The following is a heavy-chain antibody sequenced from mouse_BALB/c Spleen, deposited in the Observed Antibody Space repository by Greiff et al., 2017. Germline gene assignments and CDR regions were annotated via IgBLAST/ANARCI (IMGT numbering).Heavy chain of an antibody. CDR2: ISSGGSYT. V-gene: IGHV5-6*01. J-gene: IGHJ3*01. CDR1: GFTFSSYG. D-gene: IGHD1-2*01. Sequence: EVQLVESGGDLVKPGGSLKLSCAASGFTFSSYGMSWVRQTPDKRLEWVATISSGGSYTYYPDSVKGRFTISRDNAKNTLYLQMSSLKSEDTAMYYCARHGGDGYSFFAYWGQGTLVTVSA. CDR3: ARHGGDGYSFFAY.